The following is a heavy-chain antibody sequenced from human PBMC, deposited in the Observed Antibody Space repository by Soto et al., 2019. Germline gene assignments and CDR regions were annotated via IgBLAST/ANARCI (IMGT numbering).Heavy chain of an antibody. D-gene: IGHD1-26*01. CDR3: ARAGSYYPLVDY. V-gene: IGHV1-2*04. CDR2: INPNSGGT. J-gene: IGHJ4*02. Sequence: ASVKVSCKASGYTFTGYYMHWVRQAPGQGLEWMGWINPNSGGTNYAQKFQGWVTMTRDTSISTAYMELSRLRSDDTAVYYCARAGSYYPLVDYWGQGTLVTVSS. CDR1: GYTFTGYY.